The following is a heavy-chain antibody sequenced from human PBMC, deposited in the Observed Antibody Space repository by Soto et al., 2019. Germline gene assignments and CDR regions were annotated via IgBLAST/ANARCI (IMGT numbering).Heavy chain of an antibody. Sequence: ASVKVSCKASGGTLSSYAISWVRQAPGQGLEWMGGIIPIFGTANYAQKFQGRVTITADKSTSTAYMELSSLRSEDTAVYYCARDSRAARPLYYYGMDVWGQGTTVTVSS. CDR1: GGTLSSYA. V-gene: IGHV1-69*06. CDR2: IIPIFGTA. CDR3: ARDSRAARPLYYYGMDV. D-gene: IGHD6-6*01. J-gene: IGHJ6*02.